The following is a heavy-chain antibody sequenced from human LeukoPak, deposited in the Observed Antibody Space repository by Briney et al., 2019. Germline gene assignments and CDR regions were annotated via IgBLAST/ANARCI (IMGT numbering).Heavy chain of an antibody. D-gene: IGHD1-26*01. CDR1: GFTFSSYA. Sequence: GGSLRLSCAASGFTFSSYAMHWVRQAPGKGLEWVAVISYDGSNKYYADSVKGRFTISRDNSKNTLYLQMNSLRAEDTAVYYCARMFSGSYQSYYYYGMDVWVQGTTVTVSS. J-gene: IGHJ6*02. V-gene: IGHV3-30-3*01. CDR2: ISYDGSNK. CDR3: ARMFSGSYQSYYYYGMDV.